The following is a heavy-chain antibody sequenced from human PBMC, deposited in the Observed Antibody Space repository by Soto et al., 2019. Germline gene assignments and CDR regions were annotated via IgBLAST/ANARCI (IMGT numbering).Heavy chain of an antibody. J-gene: IGHJ5*02. V-gene: IGHV4-30-4*01. D-gene: IGHD2-15*01. Sequence: PSETLSLTCTVSGGSISSGDFYWSWIRQPPGRGLEWIGYISYSGSTYYNTSLKSRVTISVDTSKNQFSLELNSVTAADTAVYYCARGGPTGGSYKYNWFDPWGQGTLVTVSS. CDR1: GGSISSGDFY. CDR3: ARGGPTGGSYKYNWFDP. CDR2: ISYSGST.